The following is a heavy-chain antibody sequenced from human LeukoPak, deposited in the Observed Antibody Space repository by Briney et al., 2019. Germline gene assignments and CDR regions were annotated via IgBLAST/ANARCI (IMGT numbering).Heavy chain of an antibody. J-gene: IGHJ6*03. CDR2: ISWDGGST. Sequence: GGSLRLSCAASGFTFDDYAMHWVRQAPGKGLEWVSLISWDGGSTYYADSVKGRFTISRDNSKNSLYLQMNSLRAEDTALYYCAKGTYYDFWSGAGDYYYYMDVWSKGTTVTVSS. D-gene: IGHD3-3*01. CDR1: GFTFDDYA. V-gene: IGHV3-43D*03. CDR3: AKGTYYDFWSGAGDYYYYMDV.